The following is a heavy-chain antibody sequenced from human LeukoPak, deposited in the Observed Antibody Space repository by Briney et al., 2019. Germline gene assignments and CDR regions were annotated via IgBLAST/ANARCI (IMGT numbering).Heavy chain of an antibody. CDR1: GGSIGSYY. Sequence: SETLSLTCTVSGGSIGSYYWSWIRQPPGKGLEWIGYIYYSGSTNYNPSLKSRVTISVDTSKNQFSLKLSSVTAADTAVYYCARASWVYSPFDSWGQGTLVTVSS. V-gene: IGHV4-59*08. J-gene: IGHJ4*02. CDR2: IYYSGST. D-gene: IGHD6-13*01. CDR3: ARASWVYSPFDS.